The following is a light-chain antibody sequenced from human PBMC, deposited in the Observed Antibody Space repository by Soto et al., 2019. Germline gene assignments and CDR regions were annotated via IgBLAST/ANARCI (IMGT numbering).Light chain of an antibody. CDR1: NIESKS. J-gene: IGLJ2*01. V-gene: IGLV3-21*02. CDR3: QVWETTTTHRV. CDR2: DDS. Sequence: SYELTQPPSVSLAPGQTARITCGGNNIESKSVHWYQQKPGQAPVLVVYDDSDRPSGIPERFSGSSSGNTATLTISRVEAGDEADYFCQVWETTTTHRVFGGGTKVTVL.